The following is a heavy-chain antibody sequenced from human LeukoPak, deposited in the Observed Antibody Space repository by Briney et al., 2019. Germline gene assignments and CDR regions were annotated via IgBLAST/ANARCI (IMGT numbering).Heavy chain of an antibody. J-gene: IGHJ4*02. Sequence: SGGSLRLSCAASGFTFSSYAMSWVRRAPGKGLEWVSAISGSGGSTYYADSVKGRFTISRDNSKNTLYLQMNSLRAEDTAVYYCAKARGGRAPAAIGNDYWGQGTLVTVSS. V-gene: IGHV3-23*01. D-gene: IGHD2-2*01. CDR1: GFTFSSYA. CDR3: AKARGGRAPAAIGNDY. CDR2: ISGSGGST.